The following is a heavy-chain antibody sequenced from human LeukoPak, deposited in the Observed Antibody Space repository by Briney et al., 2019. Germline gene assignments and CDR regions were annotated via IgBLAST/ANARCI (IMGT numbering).Heavy chain of an antibody. CDR2: INPNSGGT. J-gene: IGHJ5*02. V-gene: IGHV1-2*02. CDR3: ARDAGYCSGGSCYRFDP. D-gene: IGHD2-15*01. Sequence: GASVKVSCKASGYTFTGYYMHWVRQAPGQGLEWMGWINPNSGGTNYAQKFQGRVTMTRDTSISTAYMELSRLRSDDTAVYYCARDAGYCSGGSCYRFDPWGQGTLVTVSS. CDR1: GYTFTGYY.